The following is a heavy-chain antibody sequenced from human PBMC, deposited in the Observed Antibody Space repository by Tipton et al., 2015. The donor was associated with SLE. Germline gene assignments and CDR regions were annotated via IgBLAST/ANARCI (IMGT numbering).Heavy chain of an antibody. CDR3: ARSLGAGFCSGGNCFEPLDY. V-gene: IGHV4-28*01. J-gene: IGHJ4*02. CDR1: GVSISVSHW. D-gene: IGHD2-15*01. CDR2: FYYSGAT. Sequence: TLSLTCAVSGVSISVSHWWSWVRQSPGKGLEWIGYFYYSGATYYNPSLQSRVTMSADTSKNQFSLKLNSVTAVDTAIYYCARSLGAGFCSGGNCFEPLDYWGQGILVTVSS.